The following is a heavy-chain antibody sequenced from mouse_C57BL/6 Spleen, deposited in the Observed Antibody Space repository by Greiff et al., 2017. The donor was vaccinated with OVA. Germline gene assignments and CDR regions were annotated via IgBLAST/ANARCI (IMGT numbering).Heavy chain of an antibody. V-gene: IGHV5-17*01. J-gene: IGHJ2*01. Sequence: EVQVVESGGGLVKPGGSLKLSCAASGFTFSDYGMHWVRQAPEKGLEWVAYISSGSSTIYYAATVKGRFTISRDNAKNTLFLQITSLRSEDTAMYYCARIDYWGQGTTLTVSS. CDR1: GFTFSDYG. CDR3: ARIDY. CDR2: ISSGSSTI.